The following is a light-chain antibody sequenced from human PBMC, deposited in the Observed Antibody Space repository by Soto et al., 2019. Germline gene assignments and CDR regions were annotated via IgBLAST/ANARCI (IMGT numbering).Light chain of an antibody. Sequence: QSALTQPASVSWSPGQSITISFTGTSSDVGGYNYVSWYQQHPGKAPKLMIYDVSNRPSGVSNRFSGSKSGNTASLTISGLQADDEADYYCSSYTSSSTYAVFGGRTQLTVL. J-gene: IGLJ7*01. V-gene: IGLV2-14*01. CDR1: SSDVGGYNY. CDR2: DVS. CDR3: SSYTSSSTYAV.